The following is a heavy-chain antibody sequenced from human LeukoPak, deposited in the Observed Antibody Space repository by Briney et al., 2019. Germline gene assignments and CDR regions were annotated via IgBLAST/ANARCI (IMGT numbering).Heavy chain of an antibody. CDR1: GGSISSYY. J-gene: IGHJ6*04. CDR3: ARERRVPDYYYGMDV. D-gene: IGHD1-1*01. V-gene: IGHV4-59*01. CDR2: IYYSGST. Sequence: SETLSLTCTVSGGSISSYYWSRIRRPPGKGLEWIGYIYYSGSTNYNPSLKSRVTISVDTSKNQFSLKLSSVTAADTAVYYCARERRVPDYYYGMDVWGKGTTVTVSS.